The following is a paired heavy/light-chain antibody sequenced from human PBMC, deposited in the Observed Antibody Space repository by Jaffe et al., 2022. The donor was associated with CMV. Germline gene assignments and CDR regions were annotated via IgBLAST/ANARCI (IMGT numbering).Light chain of an antibody. CDR1: KLGDKY. V-gene: IGLV3-1*01. CDR2: QDS. J-gene: IGLJ2*01. CDR3: QAWDSSIHVV. Sequence: SYELTQPPSVSVSPGQTASITCSGDKLGDKYACWYQQKPGQSPVLVIYQDSKRPSGIPERFSGSNSGNTATLTISGTQAMDEADYYCQAWDSSIHVVFGGGTKLTVL.
Heavy chain of an antibody. CDR2: IIPILGIA. CDR3: ASALHESGWYSEAPSDYYYYYMDV. J-gene: IGHJ6*03. D-gene: IGHD6-19*01. Sequence: QVQLVQSGAEVKKPGSSVKVSCKASGGTFSSYAISWVRQAPGQGLEWMGRIIPILGIANYAQKFQGRVTITADKSTSTAYMELSSLRSEDTAVYYCASALHESGWYSEAPSDYYYYYMDVWGKGTTVTVSS. V-gene: IGHV1-69*09. CDR1: GGTFSSYA.